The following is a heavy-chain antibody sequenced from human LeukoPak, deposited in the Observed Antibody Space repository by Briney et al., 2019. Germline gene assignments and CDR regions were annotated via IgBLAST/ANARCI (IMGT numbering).Heavy chain of an antibody. J-gene: IGHJ6*02. V-gene: IGHV1-69*13. CDR1: GGTFSKYT. CDR2: ITPLFGTA. D-gene: IGHD4-23*01. CDR3: AREDSSGGDSEEYYYYGMDV. Sequence: ASVKVSCKASGGTFSKYTISWVRQRPGQGLEWMGGITPLFGTANYAQKFQGRVTITADESTSTAYMELSSLRSEDTAVYYCAREDSSGGDSEEYYYYGMDVWGQGTTVTVSS.